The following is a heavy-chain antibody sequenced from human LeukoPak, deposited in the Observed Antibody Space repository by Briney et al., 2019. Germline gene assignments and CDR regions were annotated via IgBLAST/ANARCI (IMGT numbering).Heavy chain of an antibody. J-gene: IGHJ4*02. CDR1: GYTFTSYA. CDR3: ARDKRIQLWLPDY. V-gene: IGHV1-3*01. Sequence: ASVKVSCKASGYTFTSYAMHWVRQAPGQRLEWMGWINAGNGNTKYSQKFQGRVTITRDTSASTAYMELSSLRSEDTAVYYCARDKRIQLWLPDYWGQGILVTVSS. D-gene: IGHD5-18*01. CDR2: INAGNGNT.